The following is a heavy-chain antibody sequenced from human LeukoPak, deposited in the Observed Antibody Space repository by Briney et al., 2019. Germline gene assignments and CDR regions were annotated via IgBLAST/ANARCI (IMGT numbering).Heavy chain of an antibody. CDR3: ARGDPDISFGVVGDAFDI. V-gene: IGHV3-11*04. CDR2: ISSSGSTI. Sequence: KPSETLSLTCTVSGYSISSDYYMSWIRQAPGKGLEWVSYISSSGSTIYYADSVKGRFTISRDNAKKSLYLLMNSLRAEDTAVYYCARGDPDISFGVVGDAFDIWGQGTMVTVSS. D-gene: IGHD3-3*01. CDR1: GYSISSDYY. J-gene: IGHJ3*02.